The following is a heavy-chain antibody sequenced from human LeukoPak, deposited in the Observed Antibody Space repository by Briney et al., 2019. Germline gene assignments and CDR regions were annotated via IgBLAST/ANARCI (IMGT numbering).Heavy chain of an antibody. D-gene: IGHD6-19*01. Sequence: GGSPRLSCAASGFTFSSYWMSWVRQAPGKRLGWVANIKQDGSEKYYVDSVKGRFTISRDNAKNSLYLQMNSLRAEDTAVYYCARIPNGSGWTFDYWGQGTLVTVSS. V-gene: IGHV3-7*05. J-gene: IGHJ4*02. CDR1: GFTFSSYW. CDR2: IKQDGSEK. CDR3: ARIPNGSGWTFDY.